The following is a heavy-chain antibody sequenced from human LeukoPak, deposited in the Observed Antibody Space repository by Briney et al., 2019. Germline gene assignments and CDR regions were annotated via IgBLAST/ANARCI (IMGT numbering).Heavy chain of an antibody. CDR3: ARGGIVGRQYYFDY. V-gene: IGHV1-2*02. CDR1: GYTFTGYY. CDR2: INPNSGGT. D-gene: IGHD1-26*01. Sequence: GASVKVSCKASGYTFTGYYMHWVRQAPGQGLEWMGWINPNSGGTNYAQKFQGRVTMTRDTSISTAYMELSRLRADDTAVYYCARGGIVGRQYYFDYWGQGTLVTVSS. J-gene: IGHJ4*02.